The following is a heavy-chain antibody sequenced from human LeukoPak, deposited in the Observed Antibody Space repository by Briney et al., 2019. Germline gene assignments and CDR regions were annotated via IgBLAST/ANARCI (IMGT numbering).Heavy chain of an antibody. Sequence: GGSLRLSCAASGFTFSSHSMNWLRQAPGKGLEWVSYISSSSSTIYYADSVKGRFTISRDNAKNSLYLQLNSLRAEDTAVYFCARGYGSGTLIYYYYYYMDVWGKGTTVTVSS. J-gene: IGHJ6*03. CDR1: GFTFSSHS. V-gene: IGHV3-48*01. D-gene: IGHD6-19*01. CDR3: ARGYGSGTLIYYYYYYMDV. CDR2: ISSSSSTI.